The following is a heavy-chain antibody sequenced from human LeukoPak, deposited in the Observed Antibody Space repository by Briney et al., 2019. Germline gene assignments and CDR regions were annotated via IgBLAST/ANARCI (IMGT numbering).Heavy chain of an antibody. V-gene: IGHV1-2*02. J-gene: IGHJ3*02. CDR1: GYTFTGYY. D-gene: IGHD2-15*01. CDR3: AREGIVVVAATDAFDI. CDR2: INPNSGGT. Sequence: ASVKVSCKASGYTFTGYYMHWVRQAPGQGLEWMGWINPNSGGTNYAQKFQGRVTMTRDTSISTAYMELSRLRSDDTAVYYCAREGIVVVAATDAFDIWGQGTLVTVSS.